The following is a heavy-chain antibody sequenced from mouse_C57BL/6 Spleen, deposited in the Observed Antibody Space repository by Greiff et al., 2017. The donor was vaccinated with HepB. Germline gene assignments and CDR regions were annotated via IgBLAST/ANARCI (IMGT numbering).Heavy chain of an antibody. CDR3: ARLDSSGTPFAY. D-gene: IGHD3-2*02. J-gene: IGHJ3*01. Sequence: VKLQESGAELVRPGTSVKVSCKASGYAFTNYLIEWVKQRPGQGLEWIGVINPGSGGTNYNEKFKGKATLTADKSSSTAYMQLSSLTSEDSAVYFCARLDSSGTPFAYWGQGTLVTVSA. CDR1: GYAFTNYL. CDR2: INPGSGGT. V-gene: IGHV1-54*01.